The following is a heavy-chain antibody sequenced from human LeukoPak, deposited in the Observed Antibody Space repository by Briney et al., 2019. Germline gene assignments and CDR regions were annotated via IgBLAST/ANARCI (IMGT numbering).Heavy chain of an antibody. J-gene: IGHJ4*02. V-gene: IGHV4-59*08. Sequence: SETLSLTCTVSGGSLNSYYWSWIRQPPGKGLQWIGYIYYSGSVNYNPSLKSRVTISVDTSKNQFSLNLSSVTAADTAVYYCARLGSYFDYWGQGTQVTVSS. CDR1: GGSLNSYY. CDR3: ARLGSYFDY. CDR2: IYYSGSV.